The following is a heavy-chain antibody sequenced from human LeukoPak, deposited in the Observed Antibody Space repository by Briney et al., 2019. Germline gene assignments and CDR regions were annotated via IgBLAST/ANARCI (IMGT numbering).Heavy chain of an antibody. D-gene: IGHD1-26*01. V-gene: IGHV3-21*01. CDR3: ARGARYSYYMDV. Sequence: GGSLRLSCAASGFTFSSYSMNWVRQAPGKGLEWVSSISSSSSYIYYADSVKGRFTISRDNAKNSLYLQMNSLRAEDTAVYYCARGARYSYYMDVWGKGITVTISS. CDR1: GFTFSSYS. J-gene: IGHJ6*03. CDR2: ISSSSSYI.